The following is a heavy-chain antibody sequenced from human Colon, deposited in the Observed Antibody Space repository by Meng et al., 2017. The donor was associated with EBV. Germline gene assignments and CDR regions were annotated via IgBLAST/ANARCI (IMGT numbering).Heavy chain of an antibody. D-gene: IGHD2-8*02. V-gene: IGHV4-34*12. J-gene: IGHJ4*02. CDR2: IIHGGSP. CDR1: GDTVSVHF. CDR3: ARRPTGIDY. Sequence: QVQVQQWGAGLLKPSXTLSLTCGLYGDTVSVHFWDWIRQPPGKGLEWIGEIIHGGSPSYNPSLKSRVTISIDTSKNQLSLMLSSVTAADTAVYYCARRPTGIDYWGQGTLVTVSS.